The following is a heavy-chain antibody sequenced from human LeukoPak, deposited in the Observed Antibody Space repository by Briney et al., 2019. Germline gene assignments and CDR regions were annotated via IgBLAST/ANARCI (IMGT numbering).Heavy chain of an antibody. CDR2: IYYSGST. CDR1: GGSISSSSYY. CDR3: ARHADEYSNYGVAIDY. J-gene: IGHJ4*02. Sequence: PSETLSLTCTVSGGSISSSSYYWGWIRQPPGKGLEWIGSIYYSGSTYYNPSLKSRVTVSVDTSKNQFSLKLSSVTAADTAVYYCARHADEYSNYGVAIDYWGQGTLVTVSS. V-gene: IGHV4-39*01. D-gene: IGHD4-11*01.